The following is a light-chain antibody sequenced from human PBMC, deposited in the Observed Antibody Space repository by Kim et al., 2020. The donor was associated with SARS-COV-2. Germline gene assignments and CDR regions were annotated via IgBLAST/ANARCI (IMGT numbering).Light chain of an antibody. CDR2: KAS. CDR1: QSINNW. Sequence: DIQMTQSPSTLSASVGDRVTITCRASQSINNWLAWYQQKPGKAPKLLIYKASSLESGVPSRFGGSRSGTEFTLTISSLQPDDFATYYCQHCYTSSPYTFGQGTKLEIK. CDR3: QHCYTSSPYT. V-gene: IGKV1-5*03. J-gene: IGKJ2*01.